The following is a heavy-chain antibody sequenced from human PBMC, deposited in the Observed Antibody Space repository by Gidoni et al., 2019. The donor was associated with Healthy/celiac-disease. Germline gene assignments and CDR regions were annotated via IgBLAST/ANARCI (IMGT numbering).Heavy chain of an antibody. D-gene: IGHD3-9*01. V-gene: IGHV4-61*02. CDR1: GGSISSGSYY. CDR3: AREPYYDTWNWFDP. Sequence: QVQLQESGPGLVKPSQTLSLTCTVSGGSISSGSYYWSWIRQPAGKGLEWIGRIYTSGSTNSNPSLKSRVTISVDTSKNQFFLKLSPVTAADTAVYYCAREPYYDTWNWFDPWGQGTLVTVSS. CDR2: IYTSGST. J-gene: IGHJ5*02.